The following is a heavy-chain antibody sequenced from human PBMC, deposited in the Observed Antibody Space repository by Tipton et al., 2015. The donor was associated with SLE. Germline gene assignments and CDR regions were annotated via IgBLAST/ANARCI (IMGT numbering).Heavy chain of an antibody. CDR2: INHRGST. J-gene: IGHJ4*02. CDR1: GGSISSSSSYY. D-gene: IGHD3-3*01. V-gene: IGHV4-34*01. Sequence: TLSLTCAVYGGSISSSSSYYWAWIRQPPGKGVEWIGEINHRGSTNYNPSLKSRVTISVDKSKNQFSLKLSSVTAADTAVYYCARSHITIFGEPYYLDYWGRGTLVTVSS. CDR3: ARSHITIFGEPYYLDY.